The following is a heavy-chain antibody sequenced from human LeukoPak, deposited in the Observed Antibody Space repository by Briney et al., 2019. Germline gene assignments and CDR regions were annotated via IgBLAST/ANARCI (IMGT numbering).Heavy chain of an antibody. J-gene: IGHJ4*02. Sequence: ASVKVSCKASGYTFTSYYMHWVRQAPGQGLEWMGIINPSGGSTSYAQKFQGRVTMTRDTSTSTVYMELSSLRSEDTAVYYCTAVAGTGHFDYWAREPWSPSPQ. CDR1: GYTFTSYY. D-gene: IGHD6-19*01. CDR2: INPSGGST. V-gene: IGHV1-46*01. CDR3: TAVAGTGHFDY.